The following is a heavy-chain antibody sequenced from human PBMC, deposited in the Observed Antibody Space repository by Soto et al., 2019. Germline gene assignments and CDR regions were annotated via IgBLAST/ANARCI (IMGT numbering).Heavy chain of an antibody. V-gene: IGHV4-30-4*01. Sequence: QVQLQESGPGLVKPSQTLSLTCTVSGGSISSGDYYWSWIRQPQGKGLEWIGYLYYSGFTSYNPSLKSRVTISVDTSKNQFSLKLSSVTAADTAVYYCARDIVLVPFFFGYYGMDVWGQGTTVTVSS. CDR3: ARDIVLVPFFFGYYGMDV. J-gene: IGHJ6*02. CDR1: GGSISSGDYY. CDR2: LYYSGFT. D-gene: IGHD2-2*01.